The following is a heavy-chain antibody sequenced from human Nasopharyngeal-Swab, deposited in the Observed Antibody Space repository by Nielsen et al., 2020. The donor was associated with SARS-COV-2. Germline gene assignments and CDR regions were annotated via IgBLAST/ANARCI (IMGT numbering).Heavy chain of an antibody. J-gene: IGHJ5*02. CDR2: INHSGST. D-gene: IGHD6-6*01. Sequence: WIRQPPGKGLEWIGEINHSGSTNYNPSLKSRVSISEDTPKNQLSLKLTSVTAADTAVYYCARGAHSSSSGVGNWFDPWGQGTLVTVSS. CDR3: ARGAHSSSSGVGNWFDP. V-gene: IGHV4-34*01.